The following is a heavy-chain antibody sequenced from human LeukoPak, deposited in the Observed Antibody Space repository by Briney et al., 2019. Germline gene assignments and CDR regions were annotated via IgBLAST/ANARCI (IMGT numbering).Heavy chain of an antibody. CDR1: GYTFTGYF. Sequence: VASVKVSCRASGYTFTGYFLHWVRQAPGQGLEWMGWINPNSGSTNYAQAFQGRVSMTRDTSITTVYMELSRLTSDDTAVYYCTRKLWSDLANDYWGQGTLVTVSS. V-gene: IGHV1-2*02. CDR3: TRKLWSDLANDY. D-gene: IGHD2-21*01. J-gene: IGHJ4*02. CDR2: INPNSGST.